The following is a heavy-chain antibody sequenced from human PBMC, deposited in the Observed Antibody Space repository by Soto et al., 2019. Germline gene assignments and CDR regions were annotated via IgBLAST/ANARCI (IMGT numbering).Heavy chain of an antibody. J-gene: IGHJ4*02. CDR1: GLTFSSYA. V-gene: IGHV3-23*01. D-gene: IGHD2-15*01. CDR3: AKRRGAGGHFDY. CDR2: VSIGGST. Sequence: SGGSLRLSCAAAGLTFSSYAMGWVRQGPGKGLEWVAVVSIGGSTHYADSVRGRFTIPRDNSKNTLSLQMNSLTAEDTAVYFCAKRRGAGGHFDYWGQGALVTVSS.